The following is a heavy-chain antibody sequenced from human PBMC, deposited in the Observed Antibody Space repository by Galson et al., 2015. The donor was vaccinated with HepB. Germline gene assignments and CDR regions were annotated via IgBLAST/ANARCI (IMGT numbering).Heavy chain of an antibody. D-gene: IGHD7-27*01. V-gene: IGHV2-5*02. J-gene: IGHJ3*02. Sequence: PALVKPTQTLTLTCTFSGLSLTTSGVGVGWIRQPPGKALEWLGVIFWDDDQRYSPSLASRLSITKDTSRSQVVLTMTNMDPVDTATYYCTHGPGDQKRPAFDIWGQGTVVTVSS. CDR1: GLSLTTSGVG. CDR2: IFWDDDQ. CDR3: THGPGDQKRPAFDI.